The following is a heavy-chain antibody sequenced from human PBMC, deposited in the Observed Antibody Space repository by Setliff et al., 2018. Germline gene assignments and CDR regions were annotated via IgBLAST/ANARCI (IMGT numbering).Heavy chain of an antibody. J-gene: IGHJ6*03. D-gene: IGHD3-22*01. CDR1: GYTFNGYY. CDR3: ASPSDSGDYFYYYYMDV. Sequence: ASVKVSCKASGYTFNGYYMHWVRQAPGQGLEWMGWINPNSGGTNYAQQFQGRVTLTRDTSISTVYMELSRLRSDDTAIYYCASPSDSGDYFYYYYMDVWGKGTTVTVSS. V-gene: IGHV1-2*02. CDR2: INPNSGGT.